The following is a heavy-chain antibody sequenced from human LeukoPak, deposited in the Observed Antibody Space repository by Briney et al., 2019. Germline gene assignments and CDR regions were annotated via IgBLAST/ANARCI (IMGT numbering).Heavy chain of an antibody. CDR3: ARWEAAAGTRWFDP. CDR2: IYYSGST. J-gene: IGHJ5*02. D-gene: IGHD6-13*01. V-gene: IGHV4-39*07. CDR1: GGSISTSSYY. Sequence: SETLSLTCTVSGGSISTSSYYWGWIRQPPGKGLEWIGSIYYSGSTYYNPSLKSRVTISVDTSKNQFSLKLSSVTAADTAVYYCARWEAAAGTRWFDPWGRGTLVTVSS.